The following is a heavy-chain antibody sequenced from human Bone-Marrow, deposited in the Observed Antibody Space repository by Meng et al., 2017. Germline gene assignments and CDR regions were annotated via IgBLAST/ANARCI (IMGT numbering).Heavy chain of an antibody. CDR1: GYTFTSYY. CDR3: ATETGYSSDWYDHY. J-gene: IGHJ4*02. V-gene: IGHV1-46*01. Sequence: ASAQVSCKASGYTFTSYYMHWVRQAPGQGLEWMGIVNPSGGSTSYAQKFQSRVTMTRDTSTSTVYMELISLRSEDTAVYYCATETGYSSDWYDHYWGQGTLVTVSS. CDR2: VNPSGGST. D-gene: IGHD6-19*01.